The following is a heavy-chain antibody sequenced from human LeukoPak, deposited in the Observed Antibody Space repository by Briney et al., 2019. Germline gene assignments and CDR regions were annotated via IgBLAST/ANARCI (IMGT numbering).Heavy chain of an antibody. J-gene: IGHJ4*02. V-gene: IGHV1-18*01. CDR2: ISAYNGNT. CDR1: GYTFTSYG. Sequence: ASVKVSCKASGYTFTSYGISWVRQAPGQGLEWMGWISAYNGNTNYAQKLQDRVTMTTDTSTSTAYMELRSLRSDDTAVYYCASTLGIAVAGGLDYWGQGTLVTVSS. D-gene: IGHD6-19*01. CDR3: ASTLGIAVAGGLDY.